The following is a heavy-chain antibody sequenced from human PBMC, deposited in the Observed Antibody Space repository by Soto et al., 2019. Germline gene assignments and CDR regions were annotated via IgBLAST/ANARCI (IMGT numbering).Heavy chain of an antibody. CDR3: AREGPLDYCSGGSCYFDY. J-gene: IGHJ4*02. Sequence: QVQLVQSGAEVKKPGSSVKVSCKASGGTLSSYAISWVRQAPGQGLEWMGGIIPIFGTANYAQKFQGRVTITADESTSTAYMELSSLRSEDTAVYYCAREGPLDYCSGGSCYFDYWGQGTLVTVSS. CDR1: GGTLSSYA. CDR2: IIPIFGTA. D-gene: IGHD2-15*01. V-gene: IGHV1-69*01.